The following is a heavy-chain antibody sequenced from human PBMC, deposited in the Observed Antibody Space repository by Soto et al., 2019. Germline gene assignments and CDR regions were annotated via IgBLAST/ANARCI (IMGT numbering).Heavy chain of an antibody. J-gene: IGHJ4*02. CDR2: INHSGST. Sequence: SETLSLTCAVYGGSFSGYYWSWIRQPPGKGLEWIVEINHSGSTNYNPSLKSRVTISLDTPKNQFSLKLSPVTAADTAVYYCARHPGYYDILTGYTTYYFDYWGQGILVTVSS. D-gene: IGHD3-9*01. CDR1: GGSFSGYY. CDR3: ARHPGYYDILTGYTTYYFDY. V-gene: IGHV4-34*01.